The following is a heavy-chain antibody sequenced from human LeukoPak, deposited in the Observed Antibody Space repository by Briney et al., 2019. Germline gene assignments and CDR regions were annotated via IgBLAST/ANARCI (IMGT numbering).Heavy chain of an antibody. V-gene: IGHV3-7*01. CDR2: IKEDGSEK. J-gene: IGHJ3*02. Sequence: EGSLRLSCAASGFTLSSSWMSWVRQAPGKGLEWVATIKEDGSEKYYVDSVEGRFTISRDNAKNSLYLHMNSLTAEDTAMYYCARDWVAGVPFDAFDIWGQGTMVSVSS. CDR3: ARDWVAGVPFDAFDI. CDR1: GFTLSSSW. D-gene: IGHD3-10*01.